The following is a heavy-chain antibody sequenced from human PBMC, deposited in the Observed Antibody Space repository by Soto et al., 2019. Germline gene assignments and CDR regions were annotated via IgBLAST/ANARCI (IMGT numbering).Heavy chain of an antibody. J-gene: IGHJ4*02. Sequence: EVQLVESGGGLVQPGGSLRLSCAASGFTFSRDWMHWVRQSPGKGLVWVSRIKGDGTITNYADSVKGRFTTSRDNAKNTVYLQLNSLTTEDTAVYYCARGGLWNYYNDYWGQGTLVTVSS. D-gene: IGHD3-10*01. V-gene: IGHV3-74*01. CDR1: GFTFSRDW. CDR3: ARGGLWNYYNDY. CDR2: IKGDGTIT.